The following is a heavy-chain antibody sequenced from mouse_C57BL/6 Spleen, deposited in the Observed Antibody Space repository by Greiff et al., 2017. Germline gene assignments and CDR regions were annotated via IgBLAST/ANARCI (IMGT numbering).Heavy chain of an antibody. D-gene: IGHD2-4*01. CDR2: ISGGGGNT. CDR1: GFTFSSYT. V-gene: IGHV5-9*01. Sequence: EVNVVESGGGLVKPGGSLKLSCAASGFTFSSYTMSWVRQTPEKRLEWVATISGGGGNTYYPDSVKGRFTISRDNAKNTLYLQMSSLRSEDTALYYCAIYYDYDVYAMDYWGQGTSVTVSS. J-gene: IGHJ4*01. CDR3: AIYYDYDVYAMDY.